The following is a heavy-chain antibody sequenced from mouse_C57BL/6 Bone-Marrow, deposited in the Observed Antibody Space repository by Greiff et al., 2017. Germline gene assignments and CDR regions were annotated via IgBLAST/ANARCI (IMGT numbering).Heavy chain of an antibody. CDR2: ISDGGSYT. Sequence: VKLVESGGGLVKPGGSLKLSCAASGFTFSSYAMSWVRQTPEKRLEWVATISDGGSYTYYPDNVKGRFTISRDNAKNNLYLQMSHLKSEDTAMYYCAGTGHYFDYWGQGTTLTVSS. CDR1: GFTFSSYA. D-gene: IGHD4-1*01. J-gene: IGHJ2*01. V-gene: IGHV5-4*03. CDR3: AGTGHYFDY.